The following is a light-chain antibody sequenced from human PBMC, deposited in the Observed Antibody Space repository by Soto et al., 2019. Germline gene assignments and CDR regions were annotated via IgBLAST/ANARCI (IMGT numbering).Light chain of an antibody. CDR3: QQYNSYPYT. CDR1: QSISSW. J-gene: IGKJ2*01. Sequence: DIQMTQSPSTLSASVGDRVTITCRASQSISSWLAWYQQKPGKAPKLLIYKASSLESGVPSRFSGSGSGTEFTLTISSLQPDDFAPYYCQQYNSYPYTFGQGNKLEIK. CDR2: KAS. V-gene: IGKV1-5*03.